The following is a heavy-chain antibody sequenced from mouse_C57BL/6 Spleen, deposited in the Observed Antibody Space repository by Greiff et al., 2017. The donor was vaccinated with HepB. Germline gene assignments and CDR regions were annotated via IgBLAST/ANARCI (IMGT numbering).Heavy chain of an antibody. D-gene: IGHD1-1*01. V-gene: IGHV7-1*01. CDR2: SRNKANDYTT. Sequence: EVKLEESGGGLVQSGRSLRLSCATSGFTFSDFYMEWVRQAPGKGLEWIAASRNKANDYTTEYSASVKGRFIVSRDTSQSILYLQMNALRAEDTAIYYCARDAGNYYGSDWYFDVWGTVTTVTVSS. CDR3: ARDAGNYYGSDWYFDV. J-gene: IGHJ1*03. CDR1: GFTFSDFY.